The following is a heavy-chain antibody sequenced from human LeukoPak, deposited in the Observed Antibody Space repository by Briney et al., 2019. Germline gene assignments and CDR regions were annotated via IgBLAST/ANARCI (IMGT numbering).Heavy chain of an antibody. D-gene: IGHD4-11*01. Sequence: GGSLRLSCAASGFTLSSNYMSWVRQAPGKGLEWVSVIYSGGSTYYAHSVKGRFTISRDNSKNTLYLQMNRLRAEDTAVYYCARDWVHSAPATVTTNYWGQGPLVTVSS. V-gene: IGHV3-66*02. CDR1: GFTLSSNY. CDR3: ARDWVHSAPATVTTNY. CDR2: IYSGGST. J-gene: IGHJ4*02.